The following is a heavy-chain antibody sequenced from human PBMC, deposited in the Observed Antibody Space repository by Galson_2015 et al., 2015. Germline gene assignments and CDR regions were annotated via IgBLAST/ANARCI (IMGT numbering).Heavy chain of an antibody. CDR2: IYPGDSDT. CDR1: GCSFTGYW. V-gene: IGHV5-51*01. CDR3: ARALYGSGSYNWFDP. Sequence: QSGAEVTKPGESLPISCTGSGCSFTGYWIGWVRQMPGKGLEWMGIIYPGDSDTRYSPSFQGQVTISADKSTSTAYLQWSSLKASDTAMYDCARALYGSGSYNWFDPWGQGTLVTVSS. J-gene: IGHJ5*02. D-gene: IGHD3-10*01.